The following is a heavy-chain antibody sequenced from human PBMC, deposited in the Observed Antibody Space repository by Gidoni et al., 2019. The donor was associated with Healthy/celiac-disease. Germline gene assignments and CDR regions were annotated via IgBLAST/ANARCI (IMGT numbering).Heavy chain of an antibody. Sequence: QVQLVQSGAEVKKPGYSVKVSCKASGGTFSNYAISWVRQAPGQGLEWMGGIIPIFDTTDYAQNFQGRVTITADESTTTAYMELSSLISDDTAIYYCARDVIEGYSYGLDYWGQGTLVTVSS. CDR2: IIPIFDTT. CDR3: ARDVIEGYSYGLDY. CDR1: GGTFSNYA. D-gene: IGHD5-18*01. J-gene: IGHJ4*02. V-gene: IGHV1-69*01.